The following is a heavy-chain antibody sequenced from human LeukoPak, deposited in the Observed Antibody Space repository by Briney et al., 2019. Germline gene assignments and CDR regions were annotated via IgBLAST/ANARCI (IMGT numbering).Heavy chain of an antibody. J-gene: IGHJ5*02. Sequence: ASVKVSCKASGYTFIDYYIHWVRQPPGQGLEWMGWINTKSGDTTYARKFQDRVTMTRDTSTSTGYMELRSLTSEDTGVYYCGRGIQSFDPWGQGTLVTVSS. CDR2: INTKSGDT. D-gene: IGHD5-18*01. V-gene: IGHV1-2*02. CDR3: GRGIQSFDP. CDR1: GYTFIDYY.